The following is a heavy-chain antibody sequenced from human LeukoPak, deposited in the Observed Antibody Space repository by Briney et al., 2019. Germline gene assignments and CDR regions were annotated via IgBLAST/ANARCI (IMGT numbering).Heavy chain of an antibody. D-gene: IGHD5/OR15-5a*01. CDR3: ARVSDYMRDAFDI. CDR1: GGTFSSYA. Sequence: GASVKVSCKASGGTFSSYAISWVRQAPGQGLEWTGGIIPIFGTTNYAHKFQGRVTITADESTSTAYMELSSLRSEDTAVYYCARVSDYMRDAFDIWGQGTMVTVSS. CDR2: IIPIFGTT. V-gene: IGHV1-69*13. J-gene: IGHJ3*02.